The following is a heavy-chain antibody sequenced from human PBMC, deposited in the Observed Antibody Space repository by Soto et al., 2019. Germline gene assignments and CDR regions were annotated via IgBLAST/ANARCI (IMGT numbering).Heavy chain of an antibody. J-gene: IGHJ6*02. D-gene: IGHD4-4*01. CDR1: GFTFSSYG. CDR3: AKDPTHYYYGMDV. V-gene: IGHV3-30*18. Sequence: GGSLRLSCAASGFTFSSYGMHWVRQAPGKGLEWVAVISYDGSNKYYADSVKGRFTISRDNSKNTLYLQMNSLRAEDTAVYYCAKDPTHYYYGMDVWGQGTTVTVSS. CDR2: ISYDGSNK.